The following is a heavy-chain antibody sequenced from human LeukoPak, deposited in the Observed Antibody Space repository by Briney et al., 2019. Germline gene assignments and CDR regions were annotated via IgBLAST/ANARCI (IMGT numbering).Heavy chain of an antibody. J-gene: IGHJ6*03. CDR3: ARDSAAAGREGYYYYMDV. D-gene: IGHD6-13*01. Sequence: GRSLRLSCAASGFTFSSYAMHWVRQAPGKGLEWVAVISYDGSNKYYADSVKGRFTISRDNSKNTLYLQMNSLRAEDTAVYYCARDSAAAGREGYYYYMDVWGKGTTVTVSS. CDR2: ISYDGSNK. V-gene: IGHV3-30-3*01. CDR1: GFTFSSYA.